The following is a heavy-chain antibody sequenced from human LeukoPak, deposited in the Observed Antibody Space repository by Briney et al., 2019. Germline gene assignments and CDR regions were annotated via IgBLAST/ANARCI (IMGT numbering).Heavy chain of an antibody. J-gene: IGHJ4*02. CDR3: ASASSHRTAAGGDY. CDR1: GFTFSTYW. D-gene: IGHD6-13*01. CDR2: IKQDGSVK. Sequence: GGSLRLSCVVSGFTFSTYWMSWVRQAPGKGLECVATIKQDGSVKNYGDSVQGRFTISRDNAKNTLYLQMSSLRAEDTAVYYCASASSHRTAAGGDYWGQGTLVTVST. V-gene: IGHV3-7*01.